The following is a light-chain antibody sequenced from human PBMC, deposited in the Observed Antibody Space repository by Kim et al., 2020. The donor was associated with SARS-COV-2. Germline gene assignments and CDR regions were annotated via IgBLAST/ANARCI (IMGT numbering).Light chain of an antibody. J-gene: IGKJ4*01. CDR3: QQSYSTPGALT. CDR2: AAS. Sequence: DIQMTQSPSSLSASVGDRVTITCRASQSISSYLNWYQQKPGKAPKLLIYAASSLQSGVPSRFSGSGSGTDFTLTISSLQPEDFATYYCQQSYSTPGALTFGGGTKVDIK. CDR1: QSISSY. V-gene: IGKV1-39*01.